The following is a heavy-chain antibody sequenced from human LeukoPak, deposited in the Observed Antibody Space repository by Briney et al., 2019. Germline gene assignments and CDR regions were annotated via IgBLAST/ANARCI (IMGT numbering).Heavy chain of an antibody. CDR2: ITSDINTI. Sequence: GGSLRLSCAASGITFSTYNMNWVRQAPGKGLEWLAYITSDINTIYYADSVQGRFTISRDNAKNSLYLQMNSLRAEDTAVYYCVLGGYDSRYLGFDCWGQGTLVTVSS. CDR1: GITFSTYN. D-gene: IGHD3-22*01. V-gene: IGHV3-48*04. J-gene: IGHJ4*02. CDR3: VLGGYDSRYLGFDC.